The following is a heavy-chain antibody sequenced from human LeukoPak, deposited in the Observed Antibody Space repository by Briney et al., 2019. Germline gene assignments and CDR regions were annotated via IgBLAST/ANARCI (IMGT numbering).Heavy chain of an antibody. CDR2: VIPIYDAP. J-gene: IGHJ4*02. D-gene: IGHD3-9*01. CDR1: GGTFSTFF. Sequence: SVKVSCKASGGTFSTFFISWVRQAPGQGLEWMGGVIPIYDAPNYARKFQGRVTMTTDESTNTAYMELNSLTSEDTAVYYCARGADYYQYYFDYWGQGTLVTVSS. CDR3: ARGADYYQYYFDY. V-gene: IGHV1-69*05.